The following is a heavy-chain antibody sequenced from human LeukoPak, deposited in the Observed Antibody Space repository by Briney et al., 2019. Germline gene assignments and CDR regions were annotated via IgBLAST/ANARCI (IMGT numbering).Heavy chain of an antibody. CDR1: GFTFSNYW. CDR2: IKQDGSEK. Sequence: PGGSLRLSCAASGFTFSNYWMSWVRQAPGKGLEGVANIKQDGSEKYYVDSVKGRFTISRDNAMNTLYLQMNSLRAEDSALYYCTRDMQGSRLYLVGSQNDWGQGTLVTVSS. J-gene: IGHJ4*02. V-gene: IGHV3-7*01. D-gene: IGHD1-26*01. CDR3: TRDMQGSRLYLVGSQND.